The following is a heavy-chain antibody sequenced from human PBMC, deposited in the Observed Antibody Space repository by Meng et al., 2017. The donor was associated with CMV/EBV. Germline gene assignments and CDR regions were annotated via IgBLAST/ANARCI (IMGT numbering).Heavy chain of an antibody. CDR2: INHSGST. V-gene: IGHV4-34*01. Sequence: GSLRLSCAVYGGSFSGYYWSWIRQPPGKGLEWLGEINHSGSTNYNPSLKSRVTISVDTSKNQFSLKLSSVTAADTAVYYCARVGAPIVVVPACRNGYSNYPVCAYYGMDVWGQGTTVTVSS. CDR1: GGSFSGYY. CDR3: ARVGAPIVVVPACRNGYSNYPVCAYYGMDV. J-gene: IGHJ6*02. D-gene: IGHD2-2*01.